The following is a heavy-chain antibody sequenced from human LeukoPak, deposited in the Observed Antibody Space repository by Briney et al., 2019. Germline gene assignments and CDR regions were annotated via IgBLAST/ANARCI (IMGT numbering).Heavy chain of an antibody. Sequence: SETLSLTCAVYGGSFSGYYWSWIRQPPGKGLEWIGEINHSGSTNYNPSLKSRVTISVDTSKNQFSLKLSSVTAADTAVYYCARVEYSSFVDYWGQGTLVTVSS. CDR3: ARVEYSSFVDY. J-gene: IGHJ4*02. CDR1: GGSFSGYY. V-gene: IGHV4-34*01. CDR2: INHSGST. D-gene: IGHD6-6*01.